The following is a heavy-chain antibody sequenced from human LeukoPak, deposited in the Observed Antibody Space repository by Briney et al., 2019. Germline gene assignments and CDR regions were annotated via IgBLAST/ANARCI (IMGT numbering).Heavy chain of an antibody. J-gene: IGHJ4*02. CDR2: INPSGGST. CDR1: GYTFTSYY. Sequence: ASVKVSCKASGYTFTSYYMHWVRQAPGQGLEWMGIINPSGGSTSYAQKFQGRVTTTRDMSTSTVYMELSSLRSEDTAVYYCARDDYGSGSLDYWGQGTLVTVSS. D-gene: IGHD3-10*01. CDR3: ARDDYGSGSLDY. V-gene: IGHV1-46*01.